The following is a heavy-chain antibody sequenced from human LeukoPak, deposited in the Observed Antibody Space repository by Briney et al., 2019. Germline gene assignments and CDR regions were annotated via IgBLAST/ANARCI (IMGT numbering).Heavy chain of an antibody. CDR1: GFTFGDYA. Sequence: GGSLRLSCTASGFTFGDYAMSWFHQAPGKGLEWVGFIRSKAYGGTTEYAASVKGRFTISRDDSKSIAYLQMNSLKTEDTAVYYCTRRGYSSGWLQSSKYFDYWGQGTLVTVSS. CDR2: IRSKAYGGTT. V-gene: IGHV3-49*03. D-gene: IGHD6-19*01. CDR3: TRRGYSSGWLQSSKYFDY. J-gene: IGHJ4*02.